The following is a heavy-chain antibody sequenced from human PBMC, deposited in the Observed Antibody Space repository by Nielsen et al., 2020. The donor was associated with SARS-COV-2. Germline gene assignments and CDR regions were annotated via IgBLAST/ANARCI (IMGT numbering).Heavy chain of an antibody. Sequence: ASVKVSCKASGYTFTSYGISWVRQAPGQGLEWMGWISAYNGNTNYAQKLQGRVTMTTDTSTSTAYMELRSLRSDDTAVYYCARNMGVQLWLKALDVWGQGTLVTVPS. V-gene: IGHV1-18*01. CDR3: ARNMGVQLWLKALDV. CDR2: ISAYNGNT. D-gene: IGHD5-18*01. CDR1: GYTFTSYG. J-gene: IGHJ4*02.